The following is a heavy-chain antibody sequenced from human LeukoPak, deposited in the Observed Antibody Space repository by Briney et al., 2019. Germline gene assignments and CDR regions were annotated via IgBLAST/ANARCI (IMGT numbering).Heavy chain of an antibody. CDR1: GFTFSSYS. V-gene: IGHV3-21*01. J-gene: IGHJ4*02. D-gene: IGHD1-26*01. CDR2: ISSSSSYI. CDR3: ASRIYSGSYSLDY. Sequence: GGSLRLSCAASGFTFSSYSMNWVRQAPGKGLEWVSSISSSSSYIYYADSVKGRFTISRDNAKNSLYLQMNSLRAEDTAVYYCASRIYSGSYSLDYWGQGTLVTVSS.